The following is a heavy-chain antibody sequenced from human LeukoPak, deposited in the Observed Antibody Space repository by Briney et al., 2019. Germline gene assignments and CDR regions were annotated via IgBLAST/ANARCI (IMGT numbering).Heavy chain of an antibody. CDR1: GFSLSTSGVG. Sequence: SGPTLVKPTQTLTLTCTFSGFSLSTSGVGVGWIRQPPGKALEWLALIFWDDDKRYSPSPKSRLTITKDTSKNQVVLTMTNTDPVDTATYYCAHSTYYYDSSGYYYFDYWGQGALVTVSS. D-gene: IGHD3-22*01. J-gene: IGHJ4*02. CDR2: IFWDDDK. CDR3: AHSTYYYDSSGYYYFDY. V-gene: IGHV2-5*02.